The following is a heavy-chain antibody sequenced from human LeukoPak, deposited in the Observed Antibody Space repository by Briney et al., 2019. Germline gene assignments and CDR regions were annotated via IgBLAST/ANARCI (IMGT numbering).Heavy chain of an antibody. CDR1: GGSISSYY. V-gene: IGHV4-59*08. Sequence: SETLSLTCTVSGGSISSYYWSWIRQPPGKGLEWIGYIYYSGSTNYNPSLKSRVTISVDTSKNQFSLKLSSVTAADTAVYYCARLEAAATYCFDYWGQGTLVTVSS. D-gene: IGHD6-13*01. J-gene: IGHJ4*02. CDR3: ARLEAAATYCFDY. CDR2: IYYSGST.